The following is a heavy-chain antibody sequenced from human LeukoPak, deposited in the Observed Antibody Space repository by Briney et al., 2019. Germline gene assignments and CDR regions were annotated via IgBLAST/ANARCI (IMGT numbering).Heavy chain of an antibody. CDR1: GFIFSGSS. Sequence: GGSLRLSCAASGFIFSGSSMHWVRQAPGKGLEWVSFIRFDATNKYYADSVKGRFAISRDNSNNTLYLQLNNVRTEDTATYFCAKEQYPGYFDYWGQGTLVTVSS. D-gene: IGHD1-14*01. CDR2: IRFDATNK. CDR3: AKEQYPGYFDY. V-gene: IGHV3-30*02. J-gene: IGHJ4*02.